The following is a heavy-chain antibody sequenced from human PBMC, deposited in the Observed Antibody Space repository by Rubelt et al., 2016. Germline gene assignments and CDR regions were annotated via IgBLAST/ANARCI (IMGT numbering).Heavy chain of an antibody. CDR2: ISYSGST. CDR1: GVSISSYY. Sequence: QVQLQESGPGLVKPSETLSLTCTVSGVSISSYYWSWIRQPPGKGLAWIGFISYSGSTNYNPYRKSRVPISLATSNNHFSLELGFVTAADTAVYYCARDQLAYYSFGSGSYTFDYWGQGILVTVSS. D-gene: IGHD3-10*01. CDR3: ARDQLAYYSFGSGSYTFDY. J-gene: IGHJ4*02. V-gene: IGHV4-59*12.